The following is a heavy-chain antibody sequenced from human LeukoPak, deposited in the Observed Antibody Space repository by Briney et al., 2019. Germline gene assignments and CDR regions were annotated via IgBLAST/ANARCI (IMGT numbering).Heavy chain of an antibody. D-gene: IGHD5-12*01. CDR2: MNPNSGNT. J-gene: IGHJ6*02. V-gene: IGHV1-8*01. Sequence: ASVKVSCKASGYTFTSYDINWVRQAPGQGLEWMGWMNPNSGNTGYAQKFQGRVTMTRNTSISTAYMELSSLRSEDTAVYYCARGFNSGYDMRDDPHYYYYGMDVWGQGTTVTVSS. CDR3: ARGFNSGYDMRDDPHYYYYGMDV. CDR1: GYTFTSYD.